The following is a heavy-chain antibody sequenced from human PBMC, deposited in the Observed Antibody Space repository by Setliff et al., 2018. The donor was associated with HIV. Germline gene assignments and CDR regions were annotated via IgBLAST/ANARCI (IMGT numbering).Heavy chain of an antibody. J-gene: IGHJ4*02. Sequence: SETLSLTCNVSGASTNAYFLSWVRHPAGKGLEWIEHIYTSGITNHNPSLKSRVTMSLDTSKEQFSLRLRSVTAADTAIYYCAREPSPSQRRPLYFDVWGRGILVTVSS. CDR3: AREPSPSQRRPLYFDV. CDR1: GASTNAYF. D-gene: IGHD6-25*01. V-gene: IGHV4-4*07. CDR2: IYTSGIT.